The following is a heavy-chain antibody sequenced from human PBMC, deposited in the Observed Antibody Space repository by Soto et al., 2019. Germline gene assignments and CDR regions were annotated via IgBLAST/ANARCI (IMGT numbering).Heavy chain of an antibody. CDR1: GDSVSSGAYY. CDR3: ARVKRSTGRLDP. CDR2: VYYSGST. D-gene: IGHD2-8*02. Sequence: PSETLSLTCSVSGDSVSSGAYYWSWIRQPPGKGLEWIGYVYYSGSTSYNPSLETGVTISVDTSKNQFSLKLTSVTPADTAIYYCARVKRSTGRLDPWGQGTLVTVSS. V-gene: IGHV4-61*08. J-gene: IGHJ5*02.